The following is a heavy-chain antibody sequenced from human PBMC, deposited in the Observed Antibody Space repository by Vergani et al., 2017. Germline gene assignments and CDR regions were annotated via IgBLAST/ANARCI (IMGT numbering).Heavy chain of an antibody. CDR2: FDPEHGEV. CDR3: PIVTDYYDSSGYYLDY. V-gene: IGHV1-24*01. Sequence: QVQLVQSGSEVRKPGASVKVSCQVSGYSLTELTIHWVRQAPGKGLEWMGGFDPEHGEVTFAHHIQGRVTITEDRSTDTAYMELCSFRPEDTALYYCPIVTDYYDSSGYYLDYWGQGTLATVSS. D-gene: IGHD3-22*01. J-gene: IGHJ4*02. CDR1: GYSLTELT.